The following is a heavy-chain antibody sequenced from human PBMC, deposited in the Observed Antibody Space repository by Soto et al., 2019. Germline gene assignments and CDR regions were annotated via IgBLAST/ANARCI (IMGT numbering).Heavy chain of an antibody. Sequence: PSETLSLTCAVSGGSISSSNWWSWVRQPPGKGLEWIGEIYHSGSTNYNPSLKSRVTISVDKSKNQFSLKLSSVTAADTAVYYCASAASRYCSSTSCYYFDYWGQGTLVTVSS. V-gene: IGHV4-4*02. CDR2: IYHSGST. CDR1: GGSISSSNW. D-gene: IGHD2-2*01. J-gene: IGHJ4*02. CDR3: ASAASRYCSSTSCYYFDY.